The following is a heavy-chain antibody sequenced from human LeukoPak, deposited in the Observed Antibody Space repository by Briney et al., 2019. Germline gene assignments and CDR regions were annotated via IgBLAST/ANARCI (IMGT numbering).Heavy chain of an antibody. Sequence: PSETLSLTCTVSGGSISSSSYYWSWIRQPPGEGLEWIGEINHSGSTNYNPSLKSRVTISVDTSKNQFSLKLSPVTAADTAVYYCARRRRIVGAMRYYYMDVWGKGTTVTISS. CDR1: GGSISSSSYY. CDR3: ARRRRIVGAMRYYYMDV. D-gene: IGHD1-26*01. J-gene: IGHJ6*03. CDR2: INHSGST. V-gene: IGHV4-39*07.